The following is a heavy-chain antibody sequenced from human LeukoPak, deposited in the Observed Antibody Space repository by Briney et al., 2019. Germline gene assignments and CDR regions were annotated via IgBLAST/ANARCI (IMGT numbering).Heavy chain of an antibody. V-gene: IGHV3-23*01. D-gene: IGHD5-24*01. J-gene: IGHJ4*02. CDR2: ISGNGGDT. CDR3: ARDSARRDGYNFDY. Sequence: GGSLRLSCAASGFTFSSYGMSWVRQAPGKGLEWVSAISGNGGDTFYADSVKGRFTNSRDNSKNTLYLQMDSLRGEDTAVYYCARDSARRDGYNFDYWGQGTLVTVSS. CDR1: GFTFSSYG.